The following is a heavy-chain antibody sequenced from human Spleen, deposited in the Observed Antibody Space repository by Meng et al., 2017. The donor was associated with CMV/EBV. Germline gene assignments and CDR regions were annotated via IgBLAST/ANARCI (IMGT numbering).Heavy chain of an antibody. CDR1: GFTLSSYA. D-gene: IGHD2-2*01. Sequence: LSLTCAASGFTLSSYAVHWVRQALGKGLEWVAVISNDGSQKFYADSVKGRFTISRDNSKNTLYLQMNSLRAEDTAVYYCARDIVVVPAAGYYYYYGMDVWGQGTTVTVSS. V-gene: IGHV3-30*04. J-gene: IGHJ6*02. CDR3: ARDIVVVPAAGYYYYYGMDV. CDR2: ISNDGSQK.